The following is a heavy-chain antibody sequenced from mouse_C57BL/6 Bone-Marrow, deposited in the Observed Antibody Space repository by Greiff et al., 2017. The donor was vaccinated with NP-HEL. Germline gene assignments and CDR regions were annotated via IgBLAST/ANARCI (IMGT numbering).Heavy chain of an antibody. CDR3: TTGSNYWYFDV. CDR2: IDPENGDT. Sequence: EVQLQESGAELVRPGASVKLSCTASGFNIKDDYMHWVKQRPEQGLEWIGWIDPENGDTEYASKFQGKANITADTSSNTAYLQLSSLTSEDTAVYYCTTGSNYWYFDVWGTGTTVTVSS. J-gene: IGHJ1*03. D-gene: IGHD1-1*01. V-gene: IGHV14-4*01. CDR1: GFNIKDDY.